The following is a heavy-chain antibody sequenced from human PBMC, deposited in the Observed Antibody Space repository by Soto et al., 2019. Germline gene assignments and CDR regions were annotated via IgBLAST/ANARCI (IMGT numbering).Heavy chain of an antibody. CDR2: IWYDGSLQ. D-gene: IGHD5-12*01. V-gene: IGHV3-33*06. CDR1: GFSFENYG. J-gene: IGHJ6*02. Sequence: QVQMVESGGGVVQPGRSLRLSCAASGFSFENYGMHWVRLAPGRGLEWVAIIWYDGSLQYYAAAVKGRFTISRDNSKNTLYLEMNSLRAEDTTVYYCANLWGDGYNLGQDYNGMDVWGQGTTVIVSS. CDR3: ANLWGDGYNLGQDYNGMDV.